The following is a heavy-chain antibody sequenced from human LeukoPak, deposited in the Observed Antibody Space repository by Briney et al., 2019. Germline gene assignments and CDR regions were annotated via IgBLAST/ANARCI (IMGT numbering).Heavy chain of an antibody. D-gene: IGHD6-19*01. CDR1: GFTFSRYA. Sequence: GGSLRLSCAASGFTFSRYAMHWVRQAPGKGLEYVSAISSNGGSTYYANSVRGRFAISRDNSKNTLYLQMGSLRPEDMAVYYCARGEEISSGCYGSMGYFDYWGQGTPVTVSS. CDR2: ISSNGGST. J-gene: IGHJ4*02. CDR3: ARGEEISSGCYGSMGYFDY. V-gene: IGHV3-64*01.